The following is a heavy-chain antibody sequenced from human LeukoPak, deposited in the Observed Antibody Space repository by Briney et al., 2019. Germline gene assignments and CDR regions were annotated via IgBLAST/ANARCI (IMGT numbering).Heavy chain of an antibody. CDR2: ISYDGSNK. V-gene: IGHV3-30*03. Sequence: GRSLRLSCAASGFTFSSYGMHWVRQAPGKGLEWVAVISYDGSNKYYADSVKGRSTISRDNARNSLYLQMNTLRAEGTAVYYCAREMEGGALDLWGQGTLVSVSS. CDR1: GFTFSSYG. D-gene: IGHD3-16*01. J-gene: IGHJ5*02. CDR3: AREMEGGALDL.